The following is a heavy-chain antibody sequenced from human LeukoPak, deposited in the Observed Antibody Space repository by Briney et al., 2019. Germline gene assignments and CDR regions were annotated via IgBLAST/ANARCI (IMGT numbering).Heavy chain of an antibody. CDR2: IHYNGKT. D-gene: IGHD1-26*01. CDR3: AREPWELLPSYFDY. CDR1: GDSISTYY. J-gene: IGHJ4*02. V-gene: IGHV4-59*12. Sequence: SETLSLTCAMSGDSISTYYWSWIRQPPGKGLEWIAYIHYNGKTNYNPSLKSRVTISVDTSKRQFSLKLSSVTAADTAVYYCAREPWELLPSYFDYWGQGTLVTVSS.